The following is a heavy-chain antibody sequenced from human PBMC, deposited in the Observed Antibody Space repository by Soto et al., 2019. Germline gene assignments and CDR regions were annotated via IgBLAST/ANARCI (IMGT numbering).Heavy chain of an antibody. CDR1: GFVFRNFG. Sequence: GGSLSLSCAASGFVFRNFGMHWVRRGPGKGLEWVATISGDGNDKYYPDSIKGRFTISRDNFNNTLYMQLNGLRSDDTAVYYCARDRMGYSSGLLIDYWGQGTLVTVSS. CDR3: ARDRMGYSSGLLIDY. D-gene: IGHD6-19*01. J-gene: IGHJ4*02. CDR2: ISGDGNDK. V-gene: IGHV3-30*03.